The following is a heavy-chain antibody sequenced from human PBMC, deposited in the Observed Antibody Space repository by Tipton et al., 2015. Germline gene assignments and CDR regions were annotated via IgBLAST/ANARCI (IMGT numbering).Heavy chain of an antibody. D-gene: IGHD4-23*01. CDR2: INHSGNT. Sequence: TLSLTCAVFGGSFSDYYWNWIRQPPGKGLEWIGEINHSGNTKYNPSLKSRVTISVDTSKTQFSLKMSSVTASDTAVYYCARARGRHGGLFDSWGQGILVTVSS. CDR3: ARARGRHGGLFDS. CDR1: GGSFSDYY. J-gene: IGHJ4*02. V-gene: IGHV4-34*01.